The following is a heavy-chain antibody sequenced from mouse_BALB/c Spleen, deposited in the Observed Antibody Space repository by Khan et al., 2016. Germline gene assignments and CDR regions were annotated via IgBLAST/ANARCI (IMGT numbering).Heavy chain of an antibody. D-gene: IGHD2-5*01. J-gene: IGHJ4*01. CDR2: IDPENGDT. CDR3: NARYSNWYALVY. V-gene: IGHV14-4*02. CDR1: GFNINDYY. Sequence: VQLQQSGAELVRPGALVKLSCSSSGFNINDYYIHWVRQRPEQGLEWIGWIDPENGDTEYAPQFQGKATMHAHTSSNTAYLHLSSLTSEDTAVYYCNARYSNWYALVYWGQGTPVTVSA.